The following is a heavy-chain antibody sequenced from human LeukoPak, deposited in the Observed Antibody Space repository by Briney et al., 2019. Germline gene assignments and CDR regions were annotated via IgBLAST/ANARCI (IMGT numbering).Heavy chain of an antibody. D-gene: IGHD2-2*01. J-gene: IGHJ6*02. V-gene: IGHV1-69*13. CDR2: IIPIFGTA. CDR1: GGTFSSYA. CDR3: AREGKICSSTSCSYYYYGMDV. Sequence: SVKVSCKASGGTFSSYAISWVRQAPGQGLEWMGGIIPIFGTANYAQKFQGRVTITGDESTSTAYMELSSLRSEDTAVYYCAREGKICSSTSCSYYYYGMDVWGQGTTVTVSS.